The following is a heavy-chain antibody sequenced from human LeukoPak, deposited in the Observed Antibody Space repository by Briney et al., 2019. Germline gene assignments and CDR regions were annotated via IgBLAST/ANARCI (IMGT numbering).Heavy chain of an antibody. J-gene: IGHJ5*02. CDR1: GGTFSSYA. Sequence: SVKVSCKASGGTFSSYAISWVRQAPGQGLEWMGGIIPIFGTANYAQKFQGRVTITADKSTSTAYMELSSLRSEDTAVYYCARARITIFGVVITHNWFDPWGQGTLVTVSS. CDR2: IIPIFGTA. CDR3: ARARITIFGVVITHNWFDP. V-gene: IGHV1-69*06. D-gene: IGHD3-3*01.